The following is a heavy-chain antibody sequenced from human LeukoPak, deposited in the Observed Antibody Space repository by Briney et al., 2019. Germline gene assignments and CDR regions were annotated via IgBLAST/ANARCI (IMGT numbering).Heavy chain of an antibody. CDR3: ARVTRYYYGMDV. Sequence: ASVKVSCKASGYTFTSYYMHWVRQAPGQGLEWMGIINPSGGSTSYAQKFQGRVTITTDESTSTAYMELSSLRCEDTAVYYCARVTRYYYGMDVRGQGTTVTVSS. J-gene: IGHJ6*02. V-gene: IGHV1-46*01. CDR2: INPSGGST. CDR1: GYTFTSYY.